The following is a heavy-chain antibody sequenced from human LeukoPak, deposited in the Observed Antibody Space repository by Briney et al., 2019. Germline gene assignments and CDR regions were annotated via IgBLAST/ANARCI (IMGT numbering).Heavy chain of an antibody. V-gene: IGHV4-38-2*02. Sequence: SETLSLTCAVSGYSISSGYYWGWIRPPPGKGLEWIGIIYHSGSTYYNPSLKSRVTISVDTSKNQFSLKLSSVTAADTAVYYCAREGGGGLLWFGEPPIGMDVWGKGTTVTVFS. J-gene: IGHJ6*04. CDR3: AREGGGGLLWFGEPPIGMDV. D-gene: IGHD3-10*01. CDR2: IYHSGST. CDR1: GYSISSGYY.